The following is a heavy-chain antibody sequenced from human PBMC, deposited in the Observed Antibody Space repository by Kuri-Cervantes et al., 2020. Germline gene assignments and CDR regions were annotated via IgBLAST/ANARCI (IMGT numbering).Heavy chain of an antibody. CDR1: GFTFSSYA. V-gene: IGHV3-30-3*01. J-gene: IGHJ4*02. CDR3: ARERLRGYAPSFDY. Sequence: GGSLRLSCAASGFTFSSYAMHWVRQAPGKGLEWVAVISYDGSNKYYAESVKGRFTISRDNSKNTLYLQMNSLRAEDTAVYYCARERLRGYAPSFDYWGQGTLVTVSS. CDR2: ISYDGSNK. D-gene: IGHD1-1*01.